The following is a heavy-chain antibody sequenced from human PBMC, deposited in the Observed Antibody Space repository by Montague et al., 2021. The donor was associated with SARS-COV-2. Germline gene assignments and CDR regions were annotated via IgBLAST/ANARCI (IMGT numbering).Heavy chain of an antibody. J-gene: IGHJ4*02. CDR1: SDSVSSGKYF. V-gene: IGHV4-61*01. CDR2: NSYTGSA. D-gene: IGHD3-22*01. CDR3: ARVGYYLGVY. Sequence: SETLSLTCTVSSDSVSSGKYFWTWIRQPPGKGLEWNGYNSYTGSANYNLSHKSRVTISVDTSNNQLSLKLKSMSAADTAVYYCARVGYYLGVYWGQGILVTVSS.